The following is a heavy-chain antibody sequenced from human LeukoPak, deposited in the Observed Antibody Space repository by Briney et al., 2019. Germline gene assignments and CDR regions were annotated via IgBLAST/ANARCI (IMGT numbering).Heavy chain of an antibody. V-gene: IGHV4-59*08. Sequence: SETLSLTCTVSGGSISSYYWSWIRQPPGKGLEWIGYIYYSGSTNYNPSLKSRVTISVDTSKNQFSLKLSSVTAADTAVYYCARAPEYYDSSGYYSPHWYFDLWGRGTLVTVSS. CDR1: GGSISSYY. J-gene: IGHJ2*01. D-gene: IGHD3-22*01. CDR2: IYYSGST. CDR3: ARAPEYYDSSGYYSPHWYFDL.